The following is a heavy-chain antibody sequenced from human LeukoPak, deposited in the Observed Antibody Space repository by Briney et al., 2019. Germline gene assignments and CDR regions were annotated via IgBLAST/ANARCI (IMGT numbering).Heavy chain of an antibody. J-gene: IGHJ4*02. CDR2: IYPRDSDT. CDR3: ARRHSHPIGAFDY. V-gene: IGHV5-51*01. CDR1: GYSFTSYW. Sequence: GESLKISCKGSGYSFTSYWIGWVRQMPGKGLVWMRIIYPRDSDTSYSPSFQGQFTTSPDSSLSTAYLQCSILKASDTAKYYSARRHSHPIGAFDYWGQGTLVTVSS.